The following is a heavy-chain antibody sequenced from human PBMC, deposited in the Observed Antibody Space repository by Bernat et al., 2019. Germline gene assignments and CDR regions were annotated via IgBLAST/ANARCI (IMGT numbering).Heavy chain of an antibody. V-gene: IGHV3-30*01. CDR1: GFTFSSYA. CDR3: AREADYYGSGSYHY. Sequence: VQLVESGGGVVQPGRSLRLSCAASGFTFSSYAMHWVRQAPGKGLEWVAVISYDGSNKYYADSVKGRFTISRDNSKNTLYLQMNSLRAEDTAVYYCAREADYYGSGSYHYWGQGTLVTVSS. CDR2: ISYDGSNK. J-gene: IGHJ4*02. D-gene: IGHD3-10*01.